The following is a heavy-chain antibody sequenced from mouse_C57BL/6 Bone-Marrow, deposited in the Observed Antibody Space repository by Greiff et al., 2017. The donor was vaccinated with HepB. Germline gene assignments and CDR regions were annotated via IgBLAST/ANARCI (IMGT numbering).Heavy chain of an antibody. CDR2: IYPRSGNT. J-gene: IGHJ1*03. CDR3: ARDYYGSSYNWYFDV. D-gene: IGHD1-1*01. V-gene: IGHV1-81*01. CDR1: GYTFTSYG. Sequence: VQLQQSGAELARPGASVKLSCKASGYTFTSYGISWVKQSTGQGLEWIGEIYPRSGNTYYNEKFKGKATLTADKSSSTAYMELRSLTSEDSAVYFCARDYYGSSYNWYFDVWGTGTTVTVSS.